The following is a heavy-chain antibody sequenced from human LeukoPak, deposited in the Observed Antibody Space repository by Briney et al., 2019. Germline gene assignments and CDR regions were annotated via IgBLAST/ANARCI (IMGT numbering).Heavy chain of an antibody. CDR2: MNPSSGNT. V-gene: IGHV1-8*01. J-gene: IGHJ3*02. Sequence: ASVKVSCKASGYTFTSYDINWVRQATGQGLEWMGWMNPSSGNTGYAQKFQGRVTMTRNTSISTAYMELSSLRSEDTAVYYCAGGGEQQRAFDIWGQGTMVTVSS. CDR1: GYTFTSYD. D-gene: IGHD6-13*01. CDR3: AGGGEQQRAFDI.